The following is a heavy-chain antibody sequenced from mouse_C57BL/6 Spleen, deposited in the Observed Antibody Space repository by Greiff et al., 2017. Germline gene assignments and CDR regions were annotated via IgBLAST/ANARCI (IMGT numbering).Heavy chain of an antibody. J-gene: IGHJ2*01. V-gene: IGHV7-1*01. D-gene: IGHD3-3*01. CDR3: ARDAVGGIFDY. Sequence: EVMLVESGGGLVQSGRSLRLSCATSGFTFSDFYMEWVRQAPGKGLEWIAASRNKANDYTTEYSASVKGRFIVSRDTSQSILYLQMNALRAEDTAIYYCARDAVGGIFDYWGQGTTLTVSS. CDR2: SRNKANDYTT. CDR1: GFTFSDFY.